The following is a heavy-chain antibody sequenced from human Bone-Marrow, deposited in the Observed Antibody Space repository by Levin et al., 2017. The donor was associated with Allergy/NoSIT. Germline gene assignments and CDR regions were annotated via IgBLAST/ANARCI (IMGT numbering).Heavy chain of an antibody. CDR1: GFTFSIYS. Sequence: GESLKISCAVSGFTFSIYSMNWVRQAPGEGLEWVSYISSSSNTKYYADSVKGRFTISRDNAKNSLYLQMNSLRAEDSAVYYCARDGGSDYDILTGYLDYWGQGTLVTVSS. J-gene: IGHJ4*02. CDR2: ISSSSNTK. CDR3: ARDGGSDYDILTGYLDY. V-gene: IGHV3-48*01. D-gene: IGHD3-9*01.